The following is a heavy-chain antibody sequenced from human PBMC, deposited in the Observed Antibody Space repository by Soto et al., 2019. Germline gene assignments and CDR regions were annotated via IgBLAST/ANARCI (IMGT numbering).Heavy chain of an antibody. CDR3: TTDTAAARLYFDY. CDR2: IKSKTDGGTT. J-gene: IGHJ4*02. Sequence: GGSLRLSCAASGFTFSNAWMSWVRQAPGKGLEWVGRIKSKTDGGTTDYAAPVKGRFTTSRDDSKKTLYLQMNSLKTEDTAVYYCTTDTAAARLYFDYWGQGTLVTVSS. D-gene: IGHD2-2*01. CDR1: GFTFSNAW. V-gene: IGHV3-15*01.